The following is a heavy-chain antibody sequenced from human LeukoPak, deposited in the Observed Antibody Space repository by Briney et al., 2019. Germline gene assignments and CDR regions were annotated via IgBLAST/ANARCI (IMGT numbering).Heavy chain of an antibody. Sequence: PGGSLRLSCAASGFTFSSYEMNWVRQAPGKGLEWVSYISRSGSSIYYADSVKGRFTISRDSSKNTLYLQMNSLRAGDAAVYYCAKAPVTTCSGAYCYPFDYWSQGTLVTVSS. CDR3: AKAPVTTCSGAYCYPFDY. D-gene: IGHD2-15*01. CDR1: GFTFSSYE. V-gene: IGHV3-48*03. CDR2: ISRSGSSI. J-gene: IGHJ4*02.